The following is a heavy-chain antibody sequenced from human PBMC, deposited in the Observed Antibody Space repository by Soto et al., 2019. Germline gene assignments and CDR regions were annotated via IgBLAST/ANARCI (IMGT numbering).Heavy chain of an antibody. V-gene: IGHV3-30*18. D-gene: IGHD6-13*01. CDR1: GFTFSSYG. CDR3: ANGRAAGTFDY. J-gene: IGHJ4*02. CDR2: ISYDGSNK. Sequence: PGGSVRLSCAASGFTFSSYGMHWVRQAPGKGLEWVAVISYDGSNKYYADSVKGRFTISRDNSKNTLYLQMNSLRAEDTAVYYRANGRAAGTFDYWGQGTLVTVSS.